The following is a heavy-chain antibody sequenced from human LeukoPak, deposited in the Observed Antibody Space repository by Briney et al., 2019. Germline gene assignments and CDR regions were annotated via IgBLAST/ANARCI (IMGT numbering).Heavy chain of an antibody. D-gene: IGHD3-9*01. Sequence: PGGSLRLSCAASGFTFSSYVMSWVRQAPGKGLEWVSTISGSGNGGNTYHADPVKGRFTISRDSSKNTLYLQMNNLRAEDTAVYYCAKMRGVDTLTGYYKGYFDYWGQGTLITVSS. CDR1: GFTFSSYV. CDR3: AKMRGVDTLTGYYKGYFDY. V-gene: IGHV3-23*01. CDR2: ISGSGNGGNT. J-gene: IGHJ4*02.